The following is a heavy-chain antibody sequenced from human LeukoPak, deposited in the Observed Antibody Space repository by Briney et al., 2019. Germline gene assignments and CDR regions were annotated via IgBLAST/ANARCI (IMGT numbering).Heavy chain of an antibody. CDR2: ISSSGSTI. CDR1: GFTFSDYY. D-gene: IGHD3-22*01. J-gene: IGHJ4*02. V-gene: IGHV3-11*01. Sequence: NPGGSLRLSCAASGFTFSDYYMSSIRQAPGKGLEWVSYISSSGSTIYYADSVKGRFTISRDNAKNSLYLQMNSLRAEDTAVYYCAREYYYDSSGPIGYWGQGTLVTVSS. CDR3: AREYYYDSSGPIGY.